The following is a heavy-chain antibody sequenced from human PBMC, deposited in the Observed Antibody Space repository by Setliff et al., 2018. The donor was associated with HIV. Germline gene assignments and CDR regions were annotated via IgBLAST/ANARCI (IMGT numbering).Heavy chain of an antibody. J-gene: IGHJ5*02. CDR1: GGSFGVYR. Sequence: SETLSLTCTISGGSFGVYRWSWIRQSAGRGLEWIGRIDSSGTTDYKPSLKDRVAISVDTSRNQFSLRVTSVTAADTAVYFCARDRHSSGLGSYGPWGPGILVTVSS. V-gene: IGHV4-4*07. CDR2: IDSSGTT. D-gene: IGHD3-10*01. CDR3: ARDRHSSGLGSYGP.